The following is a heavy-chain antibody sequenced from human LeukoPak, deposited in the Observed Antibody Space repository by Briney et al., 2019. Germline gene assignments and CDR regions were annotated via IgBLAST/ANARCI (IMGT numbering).Heavy chain of an antibody. D-gene: IGHD2-21*01. J-gene: IGHJ4*02. CDR1: GFTFNIYA. V-gene: IGHV3-23*01. Sequence: GGSLRLSCAASGFTFNIYAMSWVREAPGKGLGWVSAISGSGGSTYYTDSVKGRFTISRDNSKNVVYLQVNSLSDDGRAVCVLSRDLRAILRSRVVQWGRGTVVTVSS. CDR2: ISGSGGST. CDR3: SRDLRAILRSRVVQ.